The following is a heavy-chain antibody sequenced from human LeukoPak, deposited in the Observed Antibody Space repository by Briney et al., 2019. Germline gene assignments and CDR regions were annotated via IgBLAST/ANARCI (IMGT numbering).Heavy chain of an antibody. V-gene: IGHV3-23*01. D-gene: IGHD2-15*01. CDR3: AKFTAGSCLHPQPDY. J-gene: IGHJ4*02. CDR2: ISGSGGST. CDR1: GFTFSSYA. Sequence: PGGSLRLSCAASGFTFSSYAMSWVRQAPGKGLEWVSAISGSGGSTYYADSVKGRFTISRDNSKNTLYLQINSLRAEDTAVYYCAKFTAGSCLHPQPDYWGQGTLVTVSS.